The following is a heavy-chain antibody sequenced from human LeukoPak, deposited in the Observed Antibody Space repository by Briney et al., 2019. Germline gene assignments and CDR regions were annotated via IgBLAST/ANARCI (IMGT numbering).Heavy chain of an antibody. CDR3: ARDSYGSGSYNY. V-gene: IGHV4-39*07. Sequence: SETLSLTCTVSGGSISSSSYYWGWIRQPPGKGLEWIGSIYYSGSTYYNPSLKSRVTISVDTSKNQFSLKLSSVTAADTAVYYCARDSYGSGSYNYWGQGTLVTVSS. CDR2: IYYSGST. CDR1: GGSISSSSYY. J-gene: IGHJ4*02. D-gene: IGHD3-10*01.